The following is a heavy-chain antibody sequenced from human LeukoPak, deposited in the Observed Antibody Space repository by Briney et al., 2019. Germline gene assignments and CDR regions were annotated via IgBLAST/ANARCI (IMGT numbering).Heavy chain of an antibody. Sequence: ASVKVSCKASGGTFSSYAISWVRQAPGQGLEWMGGIIPIFGTANYAQKFHGRVTITADESTSPAYMELSSLTSEDTAAYYCASTSTTVTTNRYHWGQGTLVTVSS. CDR2: IIPIFGTA. V-gene: IGHV1-69*13. J-gene: IGHJ5*02. CDR3: ASTSTTVTTNRYH. D-gene: IGHD4-17*01. CDR1: GGTFSSYA.